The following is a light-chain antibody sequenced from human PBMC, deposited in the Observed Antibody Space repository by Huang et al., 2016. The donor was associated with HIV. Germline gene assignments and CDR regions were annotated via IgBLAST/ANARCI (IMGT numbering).Light chain of an antibody. J-gene: IGKJ5*01. Sequence: EIVLTQSPGTLSLSPGERATLSCRASQSVSSSYLAWYQQKPGQAPRLLIYGAASRATGIPDRFSGSGSGTDFTLTISRLEPEDFAVFYCQQYGSSPVTFGQGTRLEIK. V-gene: IGKV3-20*01. CDR1: QSVSSSY. CDR2: GAA. CDR3: QQYGSSPVT.